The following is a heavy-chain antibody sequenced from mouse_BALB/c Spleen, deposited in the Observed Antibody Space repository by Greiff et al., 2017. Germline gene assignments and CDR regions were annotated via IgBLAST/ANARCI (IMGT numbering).Heavy chain of an antibody. CDR1: GYSFTSYW. V-gene: IGHV1-5*01. Sequence: DVQLQESGTVLARPGASVKMSCKASGYSFTSYWMHWVKQRPGQGLEWIGAIYPGNSDTSYNQKFKGKAKLTAVTSASTAYMELSSLTNEDSAVYYCTLEKLEYGNYNYWGQGTTLTVSS. J-gene: IGHJ2*01. D-gene: IGHD2-10*02. CDR2: IYPGNSDT. CDR3: TLEKLEYGNYNY.